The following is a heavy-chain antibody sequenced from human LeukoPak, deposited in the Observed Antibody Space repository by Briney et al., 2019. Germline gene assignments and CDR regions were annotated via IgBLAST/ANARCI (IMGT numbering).Heavy chain of an antibody. J-gene: IGHJ6*03. V-gene: IGHV3-30*02. CDR1: GFTFSSYG. D-gene: IGHD4-17*01. Sequence: GGSLRLSCAASGFTFSSYGMHWVRQAPGKGLEWVSFIRYDGSDKYYADSVKGRFTISRDNSKNTLYLQMNSLRAEDTAVYYCAKHPTVTTHYYYYMDVWGKGTTVTVSS. CDR2: IRYDGSDK. CDR3: AKHPTVTTHYYYYMDV.